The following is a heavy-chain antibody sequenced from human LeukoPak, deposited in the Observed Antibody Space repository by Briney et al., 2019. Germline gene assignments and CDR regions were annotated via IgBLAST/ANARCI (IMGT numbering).Heavy chain of an antibody. CDR2: ISWDGGST. CDR1: GFTFDDYA. J-gene: IGHJ4*02. V-gene: IGHV3-43D*03. Sequence: GGSLRLSCAASGFTFDDYAMHWVRQAPGKGLEWVSLISWDGGSTYYADSVKGRFTISRDNAKNSLYLQMNSLRAEDTAVYYCARIRGYSYGNRFDYWGQGTLVTVSS. D-gene: IGHD5-18*01. CDR3: ARIRGYSYGNRFDY.